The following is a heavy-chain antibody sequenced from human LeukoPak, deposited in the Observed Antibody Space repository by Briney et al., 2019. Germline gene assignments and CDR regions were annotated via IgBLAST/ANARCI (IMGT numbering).Heavy chain of an antibody. CDR2: IIPILGIA. CDR1: GGTFSSYT. CDR3: AREAPRYYDFWSGMRYYMDV. D-gene: IGHD3-3*01. V-gene: IGHV1-69*04. J-gene: IGHJ6*03. Sequence: SVKASCKASGGTFSSYTISWVRQAPGQGLEWMGRIIPILGIANYAQKFQGRVTITADKSTSTAYMELSNLRSEDTAVYYCAREAPRYYDFWSGMRYYMDVWGKGTTVTVSS.